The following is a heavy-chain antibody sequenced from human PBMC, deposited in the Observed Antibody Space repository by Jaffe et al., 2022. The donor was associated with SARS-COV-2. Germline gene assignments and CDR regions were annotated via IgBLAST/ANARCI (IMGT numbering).Heavy chain of an antibody. J-gene: IGHJ5*02. Sequence: EVQLVESGGGLVQPGGSLRLSCAASGFTFSSYSMNWVRQAPGKGLEWVSYISSSSSTIYYADSVKGRFTISRDNAKNSLYLQMNSLRDEDTAVYYCARDRLAGAHTTGGWFDPWGQGTLVTVSS. CDR2: ISSSSSTI. V-gene: IGHV3-48*02. CDR1: GFTFSSYS. D-gene: IGHD1-26*01. CDR3: ARDRLAGAHTTGGWFDP.